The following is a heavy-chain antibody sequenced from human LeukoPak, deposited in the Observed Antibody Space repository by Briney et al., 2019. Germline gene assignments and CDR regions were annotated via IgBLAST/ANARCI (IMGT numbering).Heavy chain of an antibody. CDR3: ARSYASSSLDASDI. CDR1: GFTLSNYS. Sequence: GGSLRLSCAASGFTLSNYSMNWVRQAPGKGLEWVSSISSSSSYIYYADSVKGRFTISRDNAKNSLYLQMNTLRAEDTAAYYCARSYASSSLDASDIWGQRTMVTVSS. D-gene: IGHD6-13*01. J-gene: IGHJ3*02. CDR2: ISSSSSYI. V-gene: IGHV3-21*01.